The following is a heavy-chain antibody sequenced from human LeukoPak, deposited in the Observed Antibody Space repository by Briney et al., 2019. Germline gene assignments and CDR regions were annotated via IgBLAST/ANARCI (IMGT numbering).Heavy chain of an antibody. D-gene: IGHD3-22*01. CDR1: GFTFSSYA. Sequence: GGSLRLSCAASGFTFSSYAMSWVRQAPGKGLEWVSGISGSGGSTYYADSVKGRFTISRDNSKNTLYLQMNSLRAEDTAVYYCAKALSGYYSSYYYYYGMDVWGQGTTVTVSS. J-gene: IGHJ6*02. CDR2: ISGSGGST. CDR3: AKALSGYYSSYYYYYGMDV. V-gene: IGHV3-23*01.